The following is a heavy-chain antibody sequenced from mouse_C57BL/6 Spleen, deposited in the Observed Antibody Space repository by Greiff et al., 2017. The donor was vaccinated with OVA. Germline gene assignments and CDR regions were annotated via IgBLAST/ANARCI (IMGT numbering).Heavy chain of an antibody. J-gene: IGHJ1*03. V-gene: IGHV14-1*01. Sequence: EVQGVESGAELVRPGASVKLSCTASGFNIKDYYMHWVKQRPEQGLEWIGRIDPEDGDTEYAPKFQGKATMTADTSSNTAYLQLSSLTSEDTAVYYCTTYYGSSYSYWYFDVWGTGTTVTVSS. CDR3: TTYYGSSYSYWYFDV. CDR1: GFNIKDYY. CDR2: IDPEDGDT. D-gene: IGHD1-1*01.